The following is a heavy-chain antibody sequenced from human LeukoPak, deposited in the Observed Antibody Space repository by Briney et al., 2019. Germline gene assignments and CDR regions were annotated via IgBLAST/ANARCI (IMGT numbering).Heavy chain of an antibody. CDR3: AITYYYDSSGYGDAFDI. CDR1: GYTFTGYY. Sequence: ASVKVSCKASGYTFTGYYMHWVRQAPGQGLEWMGWINPNSGGTNYAQKFQGRVTMTRDTSISTAYMELSRLRSGDTAVYYCAITYYYDSSGYGDAFDIWGQGTMVTVSS. V-gene: IGHV1-2*02. J-gene: IGHJ3*02. CDR2: INPNSGGT. D-gene: IGHD3-22*01.